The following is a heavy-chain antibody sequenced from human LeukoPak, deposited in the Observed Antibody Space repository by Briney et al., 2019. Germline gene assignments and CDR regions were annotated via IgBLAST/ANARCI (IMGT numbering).Heavy chain of an antibody. V-gene: IGHV4-59*01. Sequence: SETLSLTCTVSGGSISSYYWSWIRQPPGKGLEWIGDIYNSGSTNYNPSLKSRVTISVDTSKNQFSLKLSSVTAADTAVYYCARATVTTLGTNWFDPWGQGNLVTVSS. CDR1: GGSISSYY. J-gene: IGHJ5*02. D-gene: IGHD4-11*01. CDR3: ARATVTTLGTNWFDP. CDR2: IYNSGST.